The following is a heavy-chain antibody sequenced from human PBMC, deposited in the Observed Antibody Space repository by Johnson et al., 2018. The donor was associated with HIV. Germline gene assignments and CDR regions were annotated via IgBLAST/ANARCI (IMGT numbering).Heavy chain of an antibody. D-gene: IGHD4-17*01. CDR2: IGTAGDT. CDR3: ARVTSSVTTARYGAFDI. J-gene: IGHJ3*02. CDR1: GFTFGNYD. Sequence: VQLVESGGGLVQPGGSLRLSCAASGFTFGNYDMHWVRQVTGEGLEWVSGIGTAGDTYYTDSVKGRFTISRDNSKSTLYLQMNSLGAEDTAVFYCARVTSSVTTARYGAFDIWGQGTMVTVSS. V-gene: IGHV3-13*01.